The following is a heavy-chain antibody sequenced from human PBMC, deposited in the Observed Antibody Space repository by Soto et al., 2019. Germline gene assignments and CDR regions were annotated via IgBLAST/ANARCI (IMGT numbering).Heavy chain of an antibody. J-gene: IGHJ6*02. CDR2: IYYSGST. V-gene: IGHV4-31*03. D-gene: IGHD3-22*01. Sequence: TLSLTCTVSGGSISSGGYYWGWIRQHPGKGLEWIGYIYYSGSTYYNPSLKSRVTISVDTSKNQFSLKLSSVTAADTAVYYCARDRWYSSGYDYYYYGMDVWGQGTTVTVSS. CDR1: GGSISSGGYY. CDR3: ARDRWYSSGYDYYYYGMDV.